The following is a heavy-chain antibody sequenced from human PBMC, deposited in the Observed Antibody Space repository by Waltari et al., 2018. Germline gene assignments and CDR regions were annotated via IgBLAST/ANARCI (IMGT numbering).Heavy chain of an antibody. CDR1: GGSFSGYY. D-gene: IGHD6-19*01. Sequence: QVQLQQWGAGLLKPSETLSLTCAVYGGSFSGYYWSWIRQPPGKGLEWIGENNHSGSTNHHPSLQSPSNNSVDTSKNQFFLELSFGAAADTAVYYCAGVRAVAWRVFQHRGQGTLVTVSS. V-gene: IGHV4-34*01. CDR3: AGVRAVAWRVFQH. J-gene: IGHJ1*01. CDR2: NNHSGST.